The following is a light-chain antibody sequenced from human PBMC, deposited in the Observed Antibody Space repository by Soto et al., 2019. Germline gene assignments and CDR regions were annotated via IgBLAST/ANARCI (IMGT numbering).Light chain of an antibody. CDR3: QQYNSYSWT. Sequence: IQMTQSPSSLSASVGDRVTITCRASQSISSYLNCYQQKPGKAPKLLIYDASSLESGVPSRFSGSGSGTEFTLTISSLQPDDFATYYCQQYNSYSWTFGQGTKVDNK. V-gene: IGKV1-5*01. CDR2: DAS. J-gene: IGKJ1*01. CDR1: QSISSY.